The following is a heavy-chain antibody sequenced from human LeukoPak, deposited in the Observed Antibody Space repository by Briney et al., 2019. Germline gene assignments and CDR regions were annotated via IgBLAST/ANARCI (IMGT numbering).Heavy chain of an antibody. J-gene: IGHJ3*02. CDR1: GYTLTELS. CDR2: FDPEDGET. Sequence: GASVKVSCKVSGYTLTELSMHWVRQAPGKGLEWMGGFDPEDGETIYAQKFQGRVTMTEDTSTDTAYMELSSLRSEDTAVYYCATVLVVPATNYHAFDIWGQGTMVTVSS. V-gene: IGHV1-24*01. CDR3: ATVLVVPATNYHAFDI. D-gene: IGHD2-2*01.